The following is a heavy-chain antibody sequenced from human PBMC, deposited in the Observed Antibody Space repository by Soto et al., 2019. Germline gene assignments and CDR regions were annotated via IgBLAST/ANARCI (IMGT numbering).Heavy chain of an antibody. Sequence: VQLVESGGGVVQPGRSLRLSCAASGFTFSSYAMHWVRQAPGKGLEWVSAISGSGGSTYYADSVKGRFTISRDNSKNTLYLQMNSLRAEDTAVYYCAKDRRIWWFGEWDYWGQGTLVTVSS. V-gene: IGHV3-23*04. CDR2: ISGSGGST. CDR3: AKDRRIWWFGEWDY. J-gene: IGHJ4*02. D-gene: IGHD3-10*01. CDR1: GFTFSSYA.